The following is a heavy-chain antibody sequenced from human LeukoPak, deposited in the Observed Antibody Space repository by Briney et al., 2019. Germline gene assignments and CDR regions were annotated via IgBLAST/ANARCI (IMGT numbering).Heavy chain of an antibody. CDR1: GFSLSGYS. Sequence: GGSLRLSCAASGFSLSGYSVNWVRQAPGKGLEWVSSISSSSSYIYYADSVKGRFTISRDNSKNTLYLQMNSLRAEDTAVYYCAKDLVSGDYWGQGTLVTVSS. CDR2: ISSSSSYI. V-gene: IGHV3-21*04. J-gene: IGHJ4*02. CDR3: AKDLVSGDY. D-gene: IGHD2-8*02.